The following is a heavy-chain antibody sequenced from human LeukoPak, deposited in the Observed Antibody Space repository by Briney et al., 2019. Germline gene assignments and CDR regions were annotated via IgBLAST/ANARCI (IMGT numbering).Heavy chain of an antibody. J-gene: IGHJ3*02. Sequence: PGGSLRLSCAASGFTFGSYGMHWVRQAPGKGLEWVAFIRYDGSNKYYADSVKGRFTISRDNSKNTLYLQMNSLRAEDTAVYYCAKDGRQRKTYFYGSGSANAFDIWGQGTMVTVSS. CDR1: GFTFGSYG. CDR2: IRYDGSNK. V-gene: IGHV3-30*02. D-gene: IGHD3-10*01. CDR3: AKDGRQRKTYFYGSGSANAFDI.